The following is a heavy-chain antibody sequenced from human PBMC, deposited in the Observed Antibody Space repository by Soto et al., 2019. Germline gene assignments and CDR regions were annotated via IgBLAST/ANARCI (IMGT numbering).Heavy chain of an antibody. V-gene: IGHV4-39*01. CDR2: IYYRGNA. J-gene: IGHJ4*02. CDR1: DDSINSDKFY. CDR3: AKLEGLATISYYFDF. Sequence: HLQLQESGPGLVKPSETLSLMCSVSDDSINSDKFYWGWIRQPPGKGLEWIGSIYYRGNAYYNPSLQHPATISLDKSTGPFSLKLNSVTAADSAVYFCAKLEGLATISYYFDFWGPGALVTVSS. D-gene: IGHD3-9*01.